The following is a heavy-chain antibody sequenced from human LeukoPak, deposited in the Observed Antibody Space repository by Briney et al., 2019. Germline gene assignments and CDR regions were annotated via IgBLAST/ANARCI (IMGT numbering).Heavy chain of an antibody. Sequence: PSETLSLTCTVSGGSISSSSYYWGWIRQPPGKGLEWIGRIYYSGSPYYNPSLKSRVTISVDTSKNQFSLKLSSVTAADTAVYYCARRRLVLDAFDIWGQGTMVSVSS. CDR1: GGSISSSSYY. CDR2: IYYSGSP. CDR3: ARRRLVLDAFDI. D-gene: IGHD1-1*01. J-gene: IGHJ3*02. V-gene: IGHV4-39*01.